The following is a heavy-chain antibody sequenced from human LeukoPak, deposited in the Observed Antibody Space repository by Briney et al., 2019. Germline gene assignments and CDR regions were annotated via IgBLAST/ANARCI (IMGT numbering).Heavy chain of an antibody. D-gene: IGHD5-24*01. Sequence: GGSLRLSCAASGFTFSSYCMSWVRQAPGKGLEWVANINQDGSEKYYVDSVKGRFTISRDNAKNSLYLQMNSLRAEDTAVYYCAGEGDGYNHLYFYYYYGMDVWGRGTTVTVSS. J-gene: IGHJ6*02. CDR1: GFTFSSYC. V-gene: IGHV3-7*01. CDR2: INQDGSEK. CDR3: AGEGDGYNHLYFYYYYGMDV.